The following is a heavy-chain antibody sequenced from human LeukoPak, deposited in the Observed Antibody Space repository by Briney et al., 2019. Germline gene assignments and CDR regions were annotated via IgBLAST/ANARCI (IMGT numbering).Heavy chain of an antibody. J-gene: IGHJ6*02. CDR3: AKGVGCSGGTCYSGHGMDV. CDR2: LSGSGANT. V-gene: IGHV3-23*01. CDR1: GFTFSSDA. D-gene: IGHD2-15*01. Sequence: GSLKLSCAASGFTFSSDAMSWVRQAPGKGLEWVSALSGSGANTYYADSVKGRFTISRDNSKNTLYLQVNSLRAEDTAVYYCAKGVGCSGGTCYSGHGMDVWGQGTTVTVSS.